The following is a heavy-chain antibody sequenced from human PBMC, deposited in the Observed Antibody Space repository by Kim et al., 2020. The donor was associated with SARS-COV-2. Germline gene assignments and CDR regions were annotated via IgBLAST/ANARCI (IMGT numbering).Heavy chain of an antibody. J-gene: IGHJ4*02. V-gene: IGHV3-66*02. D-gene: IGHD5-12*01. Sequence: GGSLRLSCAASGFTVSSNYMSWVRQAPGKGLEWVSVIYSGGSTYYADSVKGRFTISRDNSKNTLYLQMNSLRAEDTAVYYCARVRRDGYNGKPYYFDYWGQGTLVTVSS. CDR2: IYSGGST. CDR1: GFTVSSNY. CDR3: ARVRRDGYNGKPYYFDY.